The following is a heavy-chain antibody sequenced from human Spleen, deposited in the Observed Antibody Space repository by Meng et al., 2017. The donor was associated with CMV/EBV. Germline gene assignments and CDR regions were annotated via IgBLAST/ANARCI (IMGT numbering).Heavy chain of an antibody. D-gene: IGHD1-1*01. J-gene: IGHJ5*02. CDR2: ISFDGSKK. V-gene: IGHV3-30*09. Sequence: GESLKISCAASGFTFSSYAMHWVRQTPGKGLEWVAVISFDGSKKNYEDSVRGRFGISRDQSKNTLYLQMRNLRLEDAAIYYCAKERTTSSHGAWFDTWGQGTLVTVSS. CDR1: GFTFSSYA. CDR3: AKERTTSSHGAWFDT.